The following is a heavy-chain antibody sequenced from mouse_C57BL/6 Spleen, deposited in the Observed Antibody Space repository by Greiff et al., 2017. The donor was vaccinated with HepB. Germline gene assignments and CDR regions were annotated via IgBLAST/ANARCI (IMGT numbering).Heavy chain of an antibody. CDR2: IHPNSGST. CDR3: ARFGFITTVVGYFDV. V-gene: IGHV1-64*01. Sequence: QVQLQQPGAELVKPGASVKLSCKASGYTFTSYWMHWVKQRPGQGLEWIGMIHPNSGSTNYNEKFKSKATLTVDTSSSTAYMQLSSLTSEDSAVYYCARFGFITTVVGYFDVWGTGTTVTVSS. D-gene: IGHD1-1*01. CDR1: GYTFTSYW. J-gene: IGHJ1*03.